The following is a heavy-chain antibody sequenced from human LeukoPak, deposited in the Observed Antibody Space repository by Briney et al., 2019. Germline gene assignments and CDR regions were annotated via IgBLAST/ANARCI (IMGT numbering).Heavy chain of an antibody. CDR2: ITSDGSST. CDR3: ARNPSCGGDCYSLDY. V-gene: IGHV3-74*01. J-gene: IGHJ4*02. CDR1: GFTSSSYW. D-gene: IGHD2-21*02. Sequence: GGSLRLSCAASGFTSSSYWMHWVRQAPGKGLVWVSRITSDGSSTTYADSVKGRFTISRDNAKNTLYLQMNSLRAEDTAVYYCARNPSCGGDCYSLDYWGQGTLVTVSS.